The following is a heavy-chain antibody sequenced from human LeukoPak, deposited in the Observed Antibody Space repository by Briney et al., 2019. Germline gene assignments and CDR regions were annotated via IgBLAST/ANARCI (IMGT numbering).Heavy chain of an antibody. CDR3: ARLDLGYYDSSGLYYYYGMDV. Sequence: SETLSLTCTVSGGSISSYYWSWIRQPAGKGLEWIGRIYTSGSTNYNPSLKSRVTISVDTSKNQFSLKLSSVTAADTAVYYCARLDLGYYDSSGLYYYYGMDVWGQGTTVTVSS. CDR2: IYTSGST. J-gene: IGHJ6*02. D-gene: IGHD3-22*01. V-gene: IGHV4-4*07. CDR1: GGSISSYY.